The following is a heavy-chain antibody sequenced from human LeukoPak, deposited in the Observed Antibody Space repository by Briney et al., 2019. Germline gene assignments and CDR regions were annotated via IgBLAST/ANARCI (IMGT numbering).Heavy chain of an antibody. CDR2: IRSKAYGGTT. J-gene: IGHJ6*02. CDR1: GFTVSSNY. V-gene: IGHV3-49*04. Sequence: GGSLRLSCAASGFTVSSNYMSWVRQAPGKGLECVGFIRSKAYGGTTEYAASVKGRFTISRDDSKSIAYLQMNSLKTEDTAVYYCTRAYADYDYYGMDVWGQGTTVTVSS. D-gene: IGHD2-8*01. CDR3: TRAYADYDYYGMDV.